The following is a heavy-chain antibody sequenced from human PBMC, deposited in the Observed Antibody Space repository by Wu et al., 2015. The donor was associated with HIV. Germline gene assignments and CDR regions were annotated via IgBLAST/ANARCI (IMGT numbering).Heavy chain of an antibody. CDR1: GYTFTGYY. CDR2: INPNSGGT. V-gene: IGHV1-2*02. CDR3: GGQQLVHRNTKRLVPTP. Sequence: QVQLVHSGAEVKKPGASVKVSCKASGYTFTGYYMHWVRQAPGQGLEWMGWINPNSGGTNYAQRFQGRVTMTRDTSISTAYMELSRLRSDDTAVYYCGGQQLVHRNTKRLVPTPWGQGTLVHRLL. J-gene: IGHJ5*02. D-gene: IGHD6-13*01.